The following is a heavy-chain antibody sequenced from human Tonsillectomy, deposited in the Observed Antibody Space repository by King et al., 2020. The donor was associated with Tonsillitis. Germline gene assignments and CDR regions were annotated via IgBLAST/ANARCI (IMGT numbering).Heavy chain of an antibody. D-gene: IGHD3-10*01. CDR1: GFTFSFYN. V-gene: IGHV3-48*02. J-gene: IGHJ4*02. CDR3: ARDLRYGSGSSEEVFDY. Sequence: DVQLVESGGGLVQPGGSLRLSCAASGFTFSFYNMNWVRQAPGKGLEWVSNIARSSNSIYYADSVRGRFTISRDDAKNSVYLQMHSLRDEDTAVYYCARDLRYGSGSSEEVFDYWGQGTLVTVSS. CDR2: IARSSNSI.